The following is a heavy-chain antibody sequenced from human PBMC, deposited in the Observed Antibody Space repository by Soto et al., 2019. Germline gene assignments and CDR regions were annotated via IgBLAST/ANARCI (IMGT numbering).Heavy chain of an antibody. CDR2: MSPSSGNT. D-gene: IGHD3-22*01. CDR3: ASDSPSPPYFLDY. V-gene: IGHV1-8*01. CDR1: GYTFTNSD. J-gene: IGHJ4*02. Sequence: ASVKVSCKASGYTFTNSDVNWVRQAPGQGLEWMGWMSPSSGNTGYAQKFQGRVTLTRDTSMNTAYMELRSLTFEDTAVYYCASDSPSPPYFLDYWGQGTLVTVSS.